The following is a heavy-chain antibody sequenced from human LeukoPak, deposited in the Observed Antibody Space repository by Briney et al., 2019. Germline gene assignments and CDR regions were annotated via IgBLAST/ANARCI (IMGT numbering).Heavy chain of an antibody. CDR1: GGSISSYY. J-gene: IGHJ3*02. D-gene: IGHD3-22*01. Sequence: PSETLSLTCTVSGGSISSYYWSWIRQPPGKGLEWIGYIYYSGSTNYNPSLKSRVTISVDTSKNQFSLKLSSVTAADTAVYYCARGRITMIVVVNPDDAFDIWGQGTMVTVSS. CDR3: ARGRITMIVVVNPDDAFDI. CDR2: IYYSGST. V-gene: IGHV4-59*01.